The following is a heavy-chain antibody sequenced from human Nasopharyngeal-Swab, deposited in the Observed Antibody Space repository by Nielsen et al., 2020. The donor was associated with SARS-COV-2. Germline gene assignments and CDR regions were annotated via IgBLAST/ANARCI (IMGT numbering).Heavy chain of an antibody. V-gene: IGHV3-30-3*01. Sequence: GESLKISCAASGFTFSSYAMHWVRQAPGKGLEWVAVISYDGSNKYYADSVKGRFTISRDNSKNTLYLQMNRLRAEDTAVYYCARGGLGGGAFDIWGQGTMVTVSS. CDR1: GFTFSSYA. CDR3: ARGGLGGGAFDI. CDR2: ISYDGSNK. D-gene: IGHD3-16*01. J-gene: IGHJ3*02.